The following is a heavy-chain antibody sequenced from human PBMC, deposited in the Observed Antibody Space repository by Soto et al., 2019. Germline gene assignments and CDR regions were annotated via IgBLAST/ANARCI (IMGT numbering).Heavy chain of an antibody. CDR1: GDSVSSNSAA. J-gene: IGHJ6*02. CDR3: ARDTWNSRPNYYYYGMDV. CDR2: TYYRSKWYN. D-gene: IGHD1-7*01. Sequence: PSQTLSLTCALSGDSVSSNSAAWNWIRQSPSRGLEWLGRTYYRSKWYNDYAVSVKSRITINPDTSKNQFSLQLNSVTPEDTAVYYCARDTWNSRPNYYYYGMDVWGQGTTVTVSS. V-gene: IGHV6-1*01.